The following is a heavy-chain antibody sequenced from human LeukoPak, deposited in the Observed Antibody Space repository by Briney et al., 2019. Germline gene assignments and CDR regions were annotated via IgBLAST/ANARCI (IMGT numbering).Heavy chain of an antibody. Sequence: ASVKVSCKASGYTFTSYGISWVRQAPGQGLEWMGWMNPNSGNTGYAQKFQGRVTMTRNTSISTAYMELSSLRSEDTAVYYCARVGRTTSPDYWGQGTLVTVSS. CDR3: ARVGRTTSPDY. J-gene: IGHJ4*02. D-gene: IGHD1-7*01. CDR2: MNPNSGNT. V-gene: IGHV1-8*02. CDR1: GYTFTSYG.